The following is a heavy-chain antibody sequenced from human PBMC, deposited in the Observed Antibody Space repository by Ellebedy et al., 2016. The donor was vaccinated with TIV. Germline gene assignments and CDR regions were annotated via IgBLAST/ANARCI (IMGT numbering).Heavy chain of an antibody. Sequence: GESLKISCAASGITFSTYAMHWVRQAPGKGLEWVAVLSYDGSNKYYADSVKGRFTISRDNSKNTLYLQMSSLRDEDTAVYYCARLGVIAAAGASDYWGQGTLVIVSS. CDR2: LSYDGSNK. J-gene: IGHJ4*02. V-gene: IGHV3-30-3*01. CDR1: GITFSTYA. D-gene: IGHD6-13*01. CDR3: ARLGVIAAAGASDY.